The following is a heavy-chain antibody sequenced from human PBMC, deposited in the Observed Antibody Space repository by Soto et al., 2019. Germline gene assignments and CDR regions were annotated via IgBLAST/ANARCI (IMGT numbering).Heavy chain of an antibody. J-gene: IGHJ4*02. D-gene: IGHD2-8*01. Sequence: SETLSLTCTVSGGSISSSSYYWGWIRQPPGKGLEWIGSIYYSGSTYYNPSLKSRVTISVDTSKNQFSLKLSSVTAADTAVYYCASQNRLYCTTVVCPSDXWGQGTLVTVSX. CDR3: ASQNRLYCTTVVCPSDX. CDR1: GGSISSSSYY. CDR2: IYYSGST. V-gene: IGHV4-39*01.